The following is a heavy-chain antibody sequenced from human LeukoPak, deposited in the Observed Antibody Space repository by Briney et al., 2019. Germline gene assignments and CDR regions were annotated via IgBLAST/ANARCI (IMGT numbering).Heavy chain of an antibody. J-gene: IGHJ4*02. D-gene: IGHD2-2*01. CDR3: ARDRCSSTGCFIDY. Sequence: GGSLRLSRAVSGFTFSNYWMSWVRQAPGKGLEWVANIKQDGSEKYYVDSVKGRFTISRDNAKNSLYLQMNSLRAEDRAVYYCARDRCSSTGCFIDYWGQGTLVTVSS. CDR1: GFTFSNYW. V-gene: IGHV3-7*04. CDR2: IKQDGSEK.